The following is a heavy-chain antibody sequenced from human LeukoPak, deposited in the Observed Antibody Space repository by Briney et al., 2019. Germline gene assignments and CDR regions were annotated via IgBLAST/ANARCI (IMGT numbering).Heavy chain of an antibody. D-gene: IGHD3-22*01. CDR2: IIPIFGTA. CDR3: ARGRYYYDSSGYYPRHYFDY. Sequence: SVKVSCKAPGGTFSSYAISWVRQAPGQGLEWMGGIIPIFGTANYAQKFQGRVTITTDESTSTAYMELSSLRSEDTAVYYCARGRYYYDSSGYYPRHYFDYWGQGTLVTVSS. CDR1: GGTFSSYA. V-gene: IGHV1-69*05. J-gene: IGHJ4*02.